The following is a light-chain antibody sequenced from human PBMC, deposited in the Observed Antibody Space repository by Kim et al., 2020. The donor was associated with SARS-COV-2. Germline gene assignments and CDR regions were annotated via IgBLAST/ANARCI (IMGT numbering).Light chain of an antibody. V-gene: IGKV1-5*01. CDR1: QSVDRW. J-gene: IGKJ2*03. CDR2: DAT. Sequence: SASIGDRVSITWRASQSVDRWLAWYQQRPGKAPKLLIYDATDLKSGVPSRFSGRGSGTEFTLTITSLQPDDFGTYYCQQYSTYSYSLGQGTKLEI. CDR3: QQYSTYSYS.